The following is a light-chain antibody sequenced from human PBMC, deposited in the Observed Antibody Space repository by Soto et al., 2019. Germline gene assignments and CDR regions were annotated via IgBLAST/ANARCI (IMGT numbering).Light chain of an antibody. CDR2: AAS. CDR1: QNINNY. J-gene: IGKJ3*01. V-gene: IGKV1-39*01. CDR3: QQSIINPHT. Sequence: DIPMTQSPSSLSASVGDSVTITCRASQNINNYLNWYQHKVGSAPKLLIYAASSLKRGVPSRFSGGGSGTVFTLTISSLQPEDFATYYCQQSIINPHTFGPGTKVDV.